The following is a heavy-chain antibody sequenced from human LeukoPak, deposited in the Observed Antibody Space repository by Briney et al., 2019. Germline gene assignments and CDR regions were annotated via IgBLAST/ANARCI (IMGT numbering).Heavy chain of an antibody. V-gene: IGHV3-48*02. CDR1: GFTFSSYS. CDR2: ISGSGSVS. CDR3: ARDGGFGFLAAFDI. J-gene: IGHJ3*02. D-gene: IGHD3-10*01. Sequence: PGGSLRLSCAASGFTFSSYSMNWVRQAPGKGLEWISYISGSGSVSYYEDSVKGRFTISRDNAKNSQYLQMNSLRDEDTALYYCARDGGFGFLAAFDIWGQGTMVTVSS.